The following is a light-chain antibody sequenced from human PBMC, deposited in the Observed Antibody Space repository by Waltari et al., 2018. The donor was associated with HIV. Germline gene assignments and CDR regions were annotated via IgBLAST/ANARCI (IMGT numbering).Light chain of an antibody. CDR2: RNK. V-gene: IGLV1-47*01. Sequence: QSVLPQPPSASETPGQRVTIPCSGSSSNIGSNYVYWYQHLPGTAPKLLSYRNKQRPSGVPDRFSGSKSGTSASLAISGLRSEDEADYYCAAWGDSLTSFVFGTGTKVTVL. CDR1: SSNIGSNY. CDR3: AAWGDSLTSFV. J-gene: IGLJ1*01.